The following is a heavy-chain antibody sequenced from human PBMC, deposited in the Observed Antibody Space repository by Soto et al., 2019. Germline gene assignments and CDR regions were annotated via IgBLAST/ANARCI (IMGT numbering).Heavy chain of an antibody. CDR1: GGSISNYY. J-gene: IGHJ4*02. V-gene: IGHV4-59*13. CDR2: IYYSGTT. D-gene: IGHD3-22*01. Sequence: QVQLQESGPGLVKPSETLSLTCTVSGGSISNYYWSWIRQSPGKGLEWIGYIYYSGTTNYNPSLXSRVTISVDTXXSXFXXKLNSVTAADTAVYYCARAGSYYDSSGYYAYIFDYWGQGTLVTVSS. CDR3: ARAGSYYDSSGYYAYIFDY.